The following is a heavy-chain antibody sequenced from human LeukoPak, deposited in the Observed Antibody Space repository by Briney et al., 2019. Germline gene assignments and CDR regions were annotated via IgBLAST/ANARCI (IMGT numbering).Heavy chain of an antibody. CDR1: GGSISSSRYY. CDR3: ARIVVVPAAILRIAAGCFDY. V-gene: IGHV4-39*07. J-gene: IGHJ4*02. D-gene: IGHD2-2*02. Sequence: SETLSLTCTVSGGSISSSRYYWGWIRQPPGKGLEWIGSIYYSGSTYYNPSLKSRVTISVDTSKNQFSLKLSFVTAADTAVYYCARIVVVPAAILRIAAGCFDYWGQGTLVTVSS. CDR2: IYYSGST.